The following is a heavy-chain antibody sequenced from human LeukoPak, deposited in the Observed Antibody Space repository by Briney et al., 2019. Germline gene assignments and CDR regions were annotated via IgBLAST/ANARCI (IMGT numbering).Heavy chain of an antibody. CDR3: ARLPWRYCSGGSCYSRTDY. J-gene: IGHJ4*02. CDR1: GGSISSSSYY. D-gene: IGHD2-15*01. CDR2: IYYSGST. Sequence: SETLSLTCTVSGGSISSSSYYWGWIRQPPGKGLEWIGSIYYSGSTYYNPSLKSRVTISVDTSKNQFSLKLSSVAAADTAVYYCARLPWRYCSGGSCYSRTDYWGQGTLVTVSS. V-gene: IGHV4-39*01.